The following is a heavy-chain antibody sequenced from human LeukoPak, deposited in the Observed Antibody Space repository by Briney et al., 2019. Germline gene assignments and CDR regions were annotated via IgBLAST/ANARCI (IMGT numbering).Heavy chain of an antibody. CDR3: ARQYDFWSGLFDY. CDR1: GASLSSYY. D-gene: IGHD3-3*01. Sequence: SETLSLTCTVSGASLSSYYWSWIRQPPGKGLEWIGYIYYSGSTNYNPSLKSRVSMSVDTSKNQFSLKLSSVTAADTAVYYCARQYDFWSGLFDYWGQGFLVTVSS. J-gene: IGHJ4*02. CDR2: IYYSGST. V-gene: IGHV4-59*08.